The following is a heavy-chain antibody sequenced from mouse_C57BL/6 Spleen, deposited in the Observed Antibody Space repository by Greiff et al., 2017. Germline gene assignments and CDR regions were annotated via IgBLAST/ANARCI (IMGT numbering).Heavy chain of an antibody. CDR2: IDPETGGT. Sequence: QVQLQQSGAELVRPGASVTLSCKASGYTFTDYEMHWVKQTPVHGLEWIGAIDPETGGTAYNQKFKGKAILTVDKSSSTAYMKLRSLTSEDSAVYYCTREGSSGRFAVWGQGTLVTVSA. CDR3: TREGSSGRFAV. V-gene: IGHV1-15*01. CDR1: GYTFTDYE. D-gene: IGHD3-2*02. J-gene: IGHJ3*01.